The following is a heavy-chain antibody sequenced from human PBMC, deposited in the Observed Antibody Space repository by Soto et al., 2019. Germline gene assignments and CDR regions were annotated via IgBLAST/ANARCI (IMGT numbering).Heavy chain of an antibody. CDR2: IYYSGST. Sequence: SETLSLTCTVSGGSISSGGYYWSWIRQHPGKGLEWIGYIYYSGSTYYNPSLKSRVTISVDTSKNQFSLKLSSVTAADTAVYYCARERSSTSYNWFDPWGQGTLVTVSS. J-gene: IGHJ5*02. V-gene: IGHV4-31*03. CDR1: GGSISSGGYY. CDR3: ARERSSTSYNWFDP. D-gene: IGHD2-2*01.